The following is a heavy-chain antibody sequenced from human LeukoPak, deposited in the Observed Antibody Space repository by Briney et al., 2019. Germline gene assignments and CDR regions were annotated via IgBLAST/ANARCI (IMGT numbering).Heavy chain of an antibody. V-gene: IGHV3-11*05. Sequence: GGSLRLSCAASGFTFSDYFMTWIRQSPGKGLEWVSYISSSSSNTNYADSVKGRFTISRDNSKNTLHLQMNSLRAEDTADYYCAKVVVVLSIDAFDIWGQGTMVTVSS. CDR3: AKVVVVLSIDAFDI. J-gene: IGHJ3*02. CDR1: GFTFSDYF. CDR2: ISSSSSNT. D-gene: IGHD2-21*01.